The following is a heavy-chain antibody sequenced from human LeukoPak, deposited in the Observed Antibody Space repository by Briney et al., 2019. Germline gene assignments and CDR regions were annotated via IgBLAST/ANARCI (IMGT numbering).Heavy chain of an antibody. Sequence: GASVKVSCKASGYTFTSYYMHWMRQAPGQGPEWMGIINPRGGSTDYAQKFQGRITMTSDTSTSTVYMELNSLRSDDTAVYYCARGETGRDSSGYFGYWGQGTLVTVSS. CDR1: GYTFTSYY. V-gene: IGHV1-46*01. D-gene: IGHD3-22*01. CDR3: ARGETGRDSSGYFGY. CDR2: INPRGGST. J-gene: IGHJ4*02.